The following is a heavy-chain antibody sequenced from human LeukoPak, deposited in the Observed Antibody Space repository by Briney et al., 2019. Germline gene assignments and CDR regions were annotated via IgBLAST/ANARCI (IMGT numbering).Heavy chain of an antibody. J-gene: IGHJ5*02. D-gene: IGHD4-17*01. Sequence: ASVKVSCKASGYTFTGYYMHWVRQAPGQGLEWMGWINPNSGGTNYAQKFQVRVTMTRDTSISTAYMELSRLRSDDTAVYYCSREYGDYPNWFDPWGQGTLVTVSS. CDR2: INPNSGGT. CDR3: SREYGDYPNWFDP. V-gene: IGHV1-2*02. CDR1: GYTFTGYY.